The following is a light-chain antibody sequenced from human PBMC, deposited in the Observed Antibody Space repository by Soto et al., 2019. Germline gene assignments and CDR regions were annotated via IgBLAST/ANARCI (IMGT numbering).Light chain of an antibody. CDR2: EVS. CDR3: SSYTITTTQV. V-gene: IGLV2-14*01. J-gene: IGLJ2*01. CDR1: SSDVGAYNY. Sequence: QSALTQPASVSGSPGQSITISCTGTSSDVGAYNYVSWYQQHPGKAPKLLISEVSNRPSGVPNRFSGSKSGNTASLTISGLQAEDEADYFCSSYTITTTQVFGGGTKLTVL.